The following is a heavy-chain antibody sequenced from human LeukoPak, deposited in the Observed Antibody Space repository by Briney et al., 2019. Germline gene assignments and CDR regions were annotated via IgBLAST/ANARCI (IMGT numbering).Heavy chain of an antibody. CDR3: ARADPQTTAPEGMDG. J-gene: IGHJ6*02. CDR2: IYYSGTT. CDR1: GGSIIYYY. Sequence: SETLSLTCTVSGGSIIYYYWGWIRQSPGKGLEWIGYIYYSGTTNYNHSLKSQVTISIDTSKNPFSLQLRSVTAADSAVYYCARADPQTTAPEGMDGWGQGTTVTVSS. V-gene: IGHV4-59*08. D-gene: IGHD4-17*01.